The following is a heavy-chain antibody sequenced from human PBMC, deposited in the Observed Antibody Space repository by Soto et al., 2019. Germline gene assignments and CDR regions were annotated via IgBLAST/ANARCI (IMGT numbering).Heavy chain of an antibody. V-gene: IGHV4-34*02. Sequence: QVQLQQWGAGVLKPSETLSLTCAVYGGSFSGYYWSWIRQPPGEGLEWIGEINHNGSTNYNPSLKSRVTLSVDTSKKQFSLKMSSVTAADTAVFYCAGSGIRYFDWLPTTNWFDPWGQGTLVTVSS. CDR3: AGSGIRYFDWLPTTNWFDP. J-gene: IGHJ5*02. CDR1: GGSFSGYY. D-gene: IGHD3-9*01. CDR2: INHNGST.